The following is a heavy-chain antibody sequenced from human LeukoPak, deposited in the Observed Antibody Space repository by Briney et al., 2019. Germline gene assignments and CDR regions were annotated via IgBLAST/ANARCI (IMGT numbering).Heavy chain of an antibody. CDR2: ISAYNGNT. J-gene: IGHJ4*02. V-gene: IGHV1-18*01. Sequence: ASVKVSFTASGYTFTSYGISWVRQAPGQGLEWMGWISAYNGNTNYAQKLQGRVTMTTDTSTSTAYMELRSLRSDDTAVYYCARAVTTVTNFDYWGQGTLVTVSS. CDR3: ARAVTTVTNFDY. CDR1: GYTFTSYG. D-gene: IGHD4-17*01.